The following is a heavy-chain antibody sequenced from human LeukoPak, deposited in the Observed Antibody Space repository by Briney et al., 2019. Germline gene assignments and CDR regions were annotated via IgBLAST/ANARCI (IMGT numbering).Heavy chain of an antibody. V-gene: IGHV4-59*01. J-gene: IGHJ6*02. CDR2: MHYSGST. CDR3: ARVNYYYGMDV. CDR1: GGSISSYF. Sequence: SETLSLTCTVSGGSISSYFWSWIRQPPGKGLEWIGYMHYSGSTNYNPSLKSRVTISVDTSKNQFSLNLRSVTAADTAVYYCARVNYYYGMDVWGQGTTVTVSS.